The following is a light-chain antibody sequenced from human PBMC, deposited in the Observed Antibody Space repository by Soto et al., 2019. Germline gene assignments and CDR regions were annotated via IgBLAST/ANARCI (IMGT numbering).Light chain of an antibody. Sequence: QSALTQPASVSGSPGQSITISCTGTSSDVGGYNYVSWYQQHPGKAPKLMIYEVSNRPSGVSNRFSGSKPGNTASLTISGLQAEDEADYYCTSYTRSSTRVFGGGTKLTVL. CDR2: EVS. V-gene: IGLV2-14*01. J-gene: IGLJ3*02. CDR3: TSYTRSSTRV. CDR1: SSDVGGYNY.